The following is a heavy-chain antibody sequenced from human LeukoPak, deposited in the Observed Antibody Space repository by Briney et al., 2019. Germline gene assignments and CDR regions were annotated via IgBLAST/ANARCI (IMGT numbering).Heavy chain of an antibody. CDR2: INGGNGNT. Sequence: ASVKVSCKAYGYTFTSYSMHWVRQAPGQRLEWMGWINGGNGNTKYSLKFQGRVTITRDTSASTAYMELSSLRSEDTAVYYCAKDGGSYYGMDVWGQGTTVTVSS. V-gene: IGHV1-3*01. CDR3: AKDGGSYYGMDV. CDR1: GYTFTSYS. J-gene: IGHJ6*02. D-gene: IGHD1-26*01.